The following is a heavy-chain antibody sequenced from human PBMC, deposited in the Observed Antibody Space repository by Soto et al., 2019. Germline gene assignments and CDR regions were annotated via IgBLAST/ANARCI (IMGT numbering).Heavy chain of an antibody. Sequence: ASVKVSCKTSGFTFSSSAVHWVRQAPGQRLEWMGWINTGNGDTKYSQNFQGRVTISRDKFARTSYMELTSLRSEDTAVYYCAKANSGDYFFWGQGTLVTVSS. D-gene: IGHD4-17*01. J-gene: IGHJ4*02. CDR2: INTGNGDT. V-gene: IGHV1-3*04. CDR3: AKANSGDYFF. CDR1: GFTFSSSA.